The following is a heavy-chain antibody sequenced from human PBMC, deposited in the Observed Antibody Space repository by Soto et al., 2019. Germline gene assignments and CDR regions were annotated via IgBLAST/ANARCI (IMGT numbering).Heavy chain of an antibody. V-gene: IGHV4-61*01. J-gene: IGHJ5*02. CDR1: CDSVHSCYFY. CDR2: VYFSGST. D-gene: IGHD3-16*01. CDR3: ARIPVDTYMIYWSDP. Sequence: PSGTPSPTRSVPCDSVHSCYFYWGWVPPPPGKGLEWIGHVYFSGSTNYIPSLKSRLTMSVDTAKNRFSLKLNSVTAADTAVYYCARIPVDTYMIYWSDPWGQGTQVTVSS.